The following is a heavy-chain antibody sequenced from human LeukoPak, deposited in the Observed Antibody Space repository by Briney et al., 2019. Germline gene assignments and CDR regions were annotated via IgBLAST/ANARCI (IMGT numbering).Heavy chain of an antibody. CDR1: GFTFSNYA. V-gene: IGHV3-23*01. J-gene: IGHJ4*02. Sequence: PGGSLRLSCAASGFTFSNYAMSWVRQAPGKGLEWVSSITGNALNTYHADFIKGRFTISRDDSKNTLYLHLSSLRVEDTAVYYYAKLQDFYDNSGYSYFDNWGQGTLVAVSS. CDR3: AKLQDFYDNSGYSYFDN. D-gene: IGHD3-22*01. CDR2: ITGNALNT.